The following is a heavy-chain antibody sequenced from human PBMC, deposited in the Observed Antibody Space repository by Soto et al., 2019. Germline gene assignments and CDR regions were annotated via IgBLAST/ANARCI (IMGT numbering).Heavy chain of an antibody. Sequence: QVQLQESGPGLVKPSQTLSLTCTVSGGSISSGGYYWSWIRQHPGKGLEWIGYIYYSGSTYYNPSLKSRVTISVDTSKNQFSLKLSSVTAADKAVYYCARGGGHYYDSSGYYWDAFDIWGQGTMVNVSS. CDR1: GGSISSGGYY. D-gene: IGHD3-22*01. CDR2: IYYSGST. V-gene: IGHV4-31*03. CDR3: ARGGGHYYDSSGYYWDAFDI. J-gene: IGHJ3*02.